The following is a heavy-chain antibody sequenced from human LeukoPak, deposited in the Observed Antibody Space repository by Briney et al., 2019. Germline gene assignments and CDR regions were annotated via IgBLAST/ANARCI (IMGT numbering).Heavy chain of an antibody. V-gene: IGHV1-18*01. Sequence: GASVKVSCKASGYTFSTYGISWVRQAPGQGLEWLGWISGHNGNANYVQEFQGRVTMTTDTSTTTAYMELRSLTSDDTAVYFCARYLGRSSGSKRGFDYWGQGTLVTVSS. CDR3: ARYLGRSSGSKRGFDY. D-gene: IGHD6-19*01. CDR1: GYTFSTYG. J-gene: IGHJ4*02. CDR2: ISGHNGNA.